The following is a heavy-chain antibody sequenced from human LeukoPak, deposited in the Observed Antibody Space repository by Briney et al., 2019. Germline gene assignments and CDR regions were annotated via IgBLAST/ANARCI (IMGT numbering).Heavy chain of an antibody. D-gene: IGHD6-6*01. V-gene: IGHV3-7*03. J-gene: IGHJ6*02. CDR1: GFTFSSYW. CDR2: IKQDGSEK. CDR3: AKDHFPLIAAFGMDV. Sequence: GGSLRLSCAASGFTFSSYWMSWVRQAPGKGLEWVANIKQDGSEKYYVDSVKGRFTISRDNSKNTLYLQMNSLRAEDTAVYYCAKDHFPLIAAFGMDVWGQGTTVTVSS.